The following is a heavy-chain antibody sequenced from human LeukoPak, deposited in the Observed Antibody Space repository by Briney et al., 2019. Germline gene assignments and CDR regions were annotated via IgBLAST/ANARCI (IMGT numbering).Heavy chain of an antibody. CDR3: ARDNNWGSTHY. Sequence: GGSLRLSCAASGFTFSSYGMHWVRQAPGKGLEWVAVVSYDGSNKYYADSVQGRFTVSRDNSKNTLYLHMNTLRIEDTAVYYCARDNNWGSTHYWGQGTLVTVSS. V-gene: IGHV3-30*19. CDR1: GFTFSSYG. CDR2: VSYDGSNK. J-gene: IGHJ4*02. D-gene: IGHD7-27*01.